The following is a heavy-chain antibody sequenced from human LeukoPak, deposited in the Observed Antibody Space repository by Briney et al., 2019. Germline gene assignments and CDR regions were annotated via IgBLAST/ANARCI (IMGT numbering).Heavy chain of an antibody. J-gene: IGHJ3*01. D-gene: IGHD2-2*01. V-gene: IGHV3-30-3*01. CDR3: ARDRSPGAMRGHDASDL. CDR1: GFTFSSYT. Sequence: GGSLRLSCAASGFTFSSYTLHWVRQAPGKGLEWVAIMSHDVNIKFYADSVRGRFTISRDNSKNTLYLQMDSLRAEDTAVYYCARDRSPGAMRGHDASDLWGQGTVVTVSS. CDR2: MSHDVNIK.